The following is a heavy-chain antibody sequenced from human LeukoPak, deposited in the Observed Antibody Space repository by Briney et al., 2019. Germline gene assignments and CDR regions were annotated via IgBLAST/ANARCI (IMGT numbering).Heavy chain of an antibody. CDR3: ARDRARGELNPTNLYYFDY. D-gene: IGHD1-26*01. CDR2: ISGSGGST. CDR1: GFTFSSYG. V-gene: IGHV3-23*01. Sequence: GGTLRLSCAASGFTFSSYGMSWVRQAPGKGLEWVSAISGSGGSTYYADSVKGRFTISRDNSKNTLYLQMNSLRAEDTAVYYCARDRARGELNPTNLYYFDYWGQGTLVTVSS. J-gene: IGHJ4*02.